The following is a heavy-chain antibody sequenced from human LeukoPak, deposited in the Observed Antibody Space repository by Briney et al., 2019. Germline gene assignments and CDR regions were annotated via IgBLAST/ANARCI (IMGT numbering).Heavy chain of an antibody. Sequence: GGSLRPSCAGSGFRFSGHGMHWVRQAPGKGLEWLGYIWYDGSNSDYVDPVKGRFTISRDNSKNTVYLQMNSLRAEDTAVYHCARFVGSDYAGSFDLWGQGTPVTVSS. D-gene: IGHD3-10*01. V-gene: IGHV3-33*01. CDR3: ARFVGSDYAGSFDL. J-gene: IGHJ4*02. CDR2: IWYDGSNS. CDR1: GFRFSGHG.